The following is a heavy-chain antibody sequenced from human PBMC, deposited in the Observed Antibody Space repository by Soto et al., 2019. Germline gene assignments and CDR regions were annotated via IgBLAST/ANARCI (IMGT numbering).Heavy chain of an antibody. CDR3: ARGAVATTFDY. V-gene: IGHV3-21*01. CDR1: GFTFNNYN. J-gene: IGHJ4*02. D-gene: IGHD5-12*01. CDR2: ISTSSSAI. Sequence: GGSLRLSCAVSGFTFNNYNMNWVRQAPGKGLEWVSSISTSSSAIYYADSVKGRFTISRDNAKDSLYLQMNSLRTEDTAVYYCARGAVATTFDYWGQGTRVTVSS.